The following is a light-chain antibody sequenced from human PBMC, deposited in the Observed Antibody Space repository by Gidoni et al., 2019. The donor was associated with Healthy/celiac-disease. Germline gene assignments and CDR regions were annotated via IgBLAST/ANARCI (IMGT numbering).Light chain of an antibody. V-gene: IGLV2-14*01. CDR1: SSDVGGYNY. CDR2: EVS. J-gene: IGLJ1*01. CDR3: SSYTSSSNV. Sequence: QSALTQPASVSGSPGQSITISCTGTSSDVGGYNYVSWYQQHPGKAPKLMIDEVSNRPSGVPDRFSGSKSGNTASLTISGLQAEDEADYYCSSYTSSSNVFGTGTKVTVL.